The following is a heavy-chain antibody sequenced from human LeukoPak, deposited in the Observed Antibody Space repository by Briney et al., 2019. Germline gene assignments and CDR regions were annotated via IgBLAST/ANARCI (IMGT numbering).Heavy chain of an antibody. V-gene: IGHV4-61*01. CDR1: GGSISSGSYY. J-gene: IGHJ6*03. D-gene: IGHD3-22*01. Sequence: PSETLSLTCTVSGGSISSGSYYWSWLRQPPGKGLEWIGYIYYSGSTNYNPSLKSRVTISVDTSKNQFSLKLSSVTAADTAVYYCARMVGYYDSSGYYPVYYYYMDVWGKGTTVTVSS. CDR3: ARMVGYYDSSGYYPVYYYYMDV. CDR2: IYYSGST.